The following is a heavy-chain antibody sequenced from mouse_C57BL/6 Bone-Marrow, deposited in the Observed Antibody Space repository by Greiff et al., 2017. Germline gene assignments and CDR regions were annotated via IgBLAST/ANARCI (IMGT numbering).Heavy chain of an antibody. J-gene: IGHJ2*01. CDR3: ARGWYYGSNFFDY. CDR2: IDPSDSYT. CDR1: GYTFTSYW. Sequence: QVQLQQPGAELVMPGASVKLSCKASGYTFTSYWMHWVKQRPGQGLEWIGEIDPSDSYTNYNQKFKGKSTLTVDKSSSTAYMQLSSLTSEDSAVYYCARGWYYGSNFFDYWGQGTTLTVSS. V-gene: IGHV1-69*01. D-gene: IGHD1-1*01.